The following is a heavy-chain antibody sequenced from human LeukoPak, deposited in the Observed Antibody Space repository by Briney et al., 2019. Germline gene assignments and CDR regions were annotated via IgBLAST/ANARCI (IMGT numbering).Heavy chain of an antibody. J-gene: IGHJ3*02. CDR1: GFTFSDYY. D-gene: IGHD3-22*01. CDR2: ISSSSSYT. Sequence: GGSLRLSCAASGFTFSDYYMSWIRQAPGKGLEWVSYISSSSSYTNYADSVKGRFTISRDNAKNSLYLQMNSLRAEDTAVYYCARGSSSGYNAFDIWGQGTMVTVSS. CDR3: ARGSSSGYNAFDI. V-gene: IGHV3-11*05.